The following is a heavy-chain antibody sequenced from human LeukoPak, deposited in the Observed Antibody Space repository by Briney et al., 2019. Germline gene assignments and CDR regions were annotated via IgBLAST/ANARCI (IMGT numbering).Heavy chain of an antibody. V-gene: IGHV3-30*04. D-gene: IGHD3-10*01. J-gene: IGHJ4*02. CDR2: ISYDGSNK. CDR1: GFTFSSYA. Sequence: PGGSLRLSCAASGFTFSSYAMHWVRQAPGKGLEWVAVISYDGSNKYYADSVKGRFTISRDNSKNTLYLQMNSLRAEDTAVYYCARDQFTGDYYGSGTAFDYWGQGTLVTVSS. CDR3: ARDQFTGDYYGSGTAFDY.